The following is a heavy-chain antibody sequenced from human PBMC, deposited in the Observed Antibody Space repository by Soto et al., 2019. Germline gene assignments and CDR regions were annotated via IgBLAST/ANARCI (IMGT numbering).Heavy chain of an antibody. V-gene: IGHV4-34*01. CDR3: ARSKEDYGWAAFDI. CDR1: GGSFSGYY. CDR2: INHSGST. Sequence: QVQLQQWGAGLLKPSETLSLTCAVYGGSFSGYYWSWIRQPPGKGLEWIGEINHSGSTNYNPSLKSRVTISVDTSKNQFSLKLSSVTAADTAVYYCARSKEDYGWAAFDIWGQGTMVTVSS. J-gene: IGHJ3*02. D-gene: IGHD3-16*01.